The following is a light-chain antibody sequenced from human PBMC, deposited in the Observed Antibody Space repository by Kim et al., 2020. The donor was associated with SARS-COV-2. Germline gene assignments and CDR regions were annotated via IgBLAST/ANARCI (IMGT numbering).Light chain of an antibody. CDR1: QGISNY. V-gene: IGKV1-27*01. Sequence: LSASVGDRVTITGRASQGISNYLAWYQQKPGKIPKLLIYAASTLQSGVPSRFSGSGSGTDFTLTISSLQPEDVATYYCQKYSSAPLFGGGTKVDIK. CDR3: QKYSSAPL. J-gene: IGKJ4*01. CDR2: AAS.